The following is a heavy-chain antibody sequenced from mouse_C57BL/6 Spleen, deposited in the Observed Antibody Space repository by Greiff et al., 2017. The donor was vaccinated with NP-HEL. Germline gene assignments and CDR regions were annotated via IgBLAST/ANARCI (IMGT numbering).Heavy chain of an antibody. CDR2: IDPSDSYT. J-gene: IGHJ2*01. D-gene: IGHD1-1*01. Sequence: QVQLQQPGAELVKPGASVKLSCKASGYTFTSYWMQWVKQRPGQGLEWIGEIDPSDSYTNYNQKFKGKATLTVDTSSSTAYMQLSSLTSEDSAVYYCALITTVVAPNWGQGTTLTVSS. CDR1: GYTFTSYW. V-gene: IGHV1-50*01. CDR3: ALITTVVAPN.